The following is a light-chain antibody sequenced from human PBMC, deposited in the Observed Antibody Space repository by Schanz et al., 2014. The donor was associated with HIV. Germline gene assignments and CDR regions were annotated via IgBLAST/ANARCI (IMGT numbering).Light chain of an antibody. CDR3: QQYNTYPLT. CDR1: QTIYSW. CDR2: QAS. J-gene: IGKJ4*01. Sequence: DIQMTQSPSTLSASVGDRVTISCRASQTIYSWLAWYQQKPGRAPNLLIYQASTLETGVPSRFSASGSGTEFTLTISNLQPDDFATYYCQQYNTYPLTFGGGTKVEIK. V-gene: IGKV1-5*03.